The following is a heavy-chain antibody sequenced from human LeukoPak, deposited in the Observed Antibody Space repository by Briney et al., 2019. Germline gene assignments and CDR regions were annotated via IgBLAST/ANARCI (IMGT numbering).Heavy chain of an antibody. V-gene: IGHV4-61*05. CDR2: IYTSGST. Sequence: PSETLSLTCIVSGGSISSRSYYWGWIRQPPGKGLEWIGYIYTSGSTNYNPSLKSRVTISVDTSKNQFSLKLSSVTAADTAVYYCARHSSITMVRGVIISGNWFDPWGQGTLVTVSS. J-gene: IGHJ5*02. CDR1: GGSISSRSYY. CDR3: ARHSSITMVRGVIISGNWFDP. D-gene: IGHD3-10*01.